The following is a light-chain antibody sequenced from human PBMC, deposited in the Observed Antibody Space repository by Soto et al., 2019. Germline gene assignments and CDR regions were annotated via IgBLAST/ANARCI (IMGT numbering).Light chain of an antibody. CDR1: QSISSW. CDR3: QQYNSYPLT. V-gene: IGKV1-5*03. Sequence: DIQMTQSPSTLSASVGDRVTITCRASQSISSWLAWYQQKPGKAPKLLIYKASSLESGVPSRFSGSGSGTEFTLSISSLQPDGFATYYCQQYNSYPLTFGGGTTGEIK. CDR2: KAS. J-gene: IGKJ4*01.